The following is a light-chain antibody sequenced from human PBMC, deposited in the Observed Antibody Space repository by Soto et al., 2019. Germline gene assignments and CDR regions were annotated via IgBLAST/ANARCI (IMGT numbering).Light chain of an antibody. V-gene: IGKV3-20*01. Sequence: EIVLTQSPGTLSLSPGERATLSCRASQSVSSSYLAWYQQKPGQAPRLLIYGASSRATGIPDRFSGSGSGRDFTLTISRLEPEDCAVYYCLQFGSSPTFGGGTKVDI. J-gene: IGKJ4*01. CDR3: LQFGSSPT. CDR1: QSVSSSY. CDR2: GAS.